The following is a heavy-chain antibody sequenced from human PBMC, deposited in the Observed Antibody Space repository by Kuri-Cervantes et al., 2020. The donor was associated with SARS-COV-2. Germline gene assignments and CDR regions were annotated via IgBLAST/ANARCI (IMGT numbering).Heavy chain of an antibody. Sequence: GESLKISCAGSGFTFSSYWMHWVRQAPGKGLVWVSRINSDGSSTSYADSVKGRFTISRDNAKNTLYLQMNSLRAEDTAVYYCARDRLRYCSSTSCFGWFEPWGQGTLVTVSS. CDR3: ARDRLRYCSSTSCFGWFEP. V-gene: IGHV3-74*01. D-gene: IGHD2-2*01. CDR1: GFTFSSYW. CDR2: INSDGSST. J-gene: IGHJ5*02.